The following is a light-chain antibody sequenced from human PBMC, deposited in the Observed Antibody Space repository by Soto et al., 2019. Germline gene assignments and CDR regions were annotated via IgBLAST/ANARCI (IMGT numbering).Light chain of an antibody. J-gene: IGKJ1*01. CDR3: QQYGSSPWT. V-gene: IGKV3-20*01. CDR1: QTVSSSY. Sequence: EIVLTQSPGTLSLSPVERATLSCRASQTVSSSYLAWCQQKPGQAPRLLIYGASSRATGIPDRFSGSGSGTDFTLTISRLEPEDFAVYYCQQYGSSPWTFGQGTKVDI. CDR2: GAS.